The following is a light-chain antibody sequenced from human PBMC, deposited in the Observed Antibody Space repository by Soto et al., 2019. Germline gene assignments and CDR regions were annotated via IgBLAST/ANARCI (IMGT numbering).Light chain of an antibody. CDR1: QSISNW. CDR3: QPYNSYSLT. Sequence: DIQMTQSPSTLSASVGDRVTITCRSSQSISNWLAWYQQKPGKAPKLLIYDASSLESVVPSRFSGSGSGTEFTLTISSLQPDDFATYYCQPYNSYSLTSGGGTKVEIK. V-gene: IGKV1-5*01. CDR2: DAS. J-gene: IGKJ4*01.